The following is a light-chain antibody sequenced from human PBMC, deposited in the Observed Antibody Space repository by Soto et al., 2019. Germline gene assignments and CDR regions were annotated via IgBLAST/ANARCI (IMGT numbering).Light chain of an antibody. Sequence: DIQMTQSPSTLSASVGDRVTMTCRAGQSISSWLAWYQQKPGKAPKLLIYKASSLESGVPSRFSGSGSGTEFTLTISSLQPDDFATYYCQQYNSYSPMYTFGQGTKLEIK. CDR1: QSISSW. CDR3: QQYNSYSPMYT. J-gene: IGKJ2*01. CDR2: KAS. V-gene: IGKV1-5*03.